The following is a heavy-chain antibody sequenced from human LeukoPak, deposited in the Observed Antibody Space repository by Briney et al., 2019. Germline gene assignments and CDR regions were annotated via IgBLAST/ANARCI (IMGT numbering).Heavy chain of an antibody. J-gene: IGHJ4*02. Sequence: ASVKVSCRASGYTFTTYHNNWVRQATGQGLEWMGWMNPNSGDRGYAQKFQGRVTITTDTSIGTAYMELSSLRSEDTAVYFCARTTSFTASGYDYWGQGTLFTVSS. V-gene: IGHV1-8*03. CDR2: MNPNSGDR. D-gene: IGHD6-25*01. CDR3: ARTTSFTASGYDY. CDR1: GYTFTTYH.